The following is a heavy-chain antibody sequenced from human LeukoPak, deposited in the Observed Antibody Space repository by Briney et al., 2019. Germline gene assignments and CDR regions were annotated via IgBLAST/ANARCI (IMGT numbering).Heavy chain of an antibody. CDR1: GFNFHNFA. V-gene: IGHV3-30*04. Sequence: QTGGSLRLSCEASGFNFHNFAMHWVRQAPGKGLEWVAVISNDERNKYYTDSVKGRFTISRDNSKSTVYLQMNSLRPEDTAVYYCARPSPPGDGYNPCDHWGPGALVIVSS. D-gene: IGHD5-24*01. J-gene: IGHJ4*02. CDR3: ARPSPPGDGYNPCDH. CDR2: ISNDERNK.